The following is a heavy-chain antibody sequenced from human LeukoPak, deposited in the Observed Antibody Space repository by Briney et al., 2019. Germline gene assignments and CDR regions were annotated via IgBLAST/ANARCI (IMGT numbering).Heavy chain of an antibody. CDR1: GYTFTSYG. J-gene: IGHJ5*02. D-gene: IGHD3-10*01. Sequence: GASVKVSCKASGYTFTSYGISWVRQAPGQGLEWMGWISAYNGYTKYAQKFQGRVTMTRNTSISTAYMELSSLRSEDTAVYYCARELRPYGSGSYHNWFDPWGQGTLVTVSS. CDR3: ARELRPYGSGSYHNWFDP. CDR2: ISAYNGYT. V-gene: IGHV1-18*01.